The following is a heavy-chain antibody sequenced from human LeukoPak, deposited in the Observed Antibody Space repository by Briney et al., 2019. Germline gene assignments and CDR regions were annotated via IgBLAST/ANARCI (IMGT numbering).Heavy chain of an antibody. CDR2: IIPIFGTA. CDR1: GGTFSSYA. V-gene: IGHV1-69*13. J-gene: IGHJ3*02. CDR3: ATVKVVVAATGAFDI. D-gene: IGHD2-15*01. Sequence: SVKVSCKASGGTFSSYAISWVRQAPGQGLEWMGGIIPIFGTANCARKFQGRVTITADESTSTAYMELSSLRSEDTAVYYCATVKVVVAATGAFDIWGQGTMVTVSS.